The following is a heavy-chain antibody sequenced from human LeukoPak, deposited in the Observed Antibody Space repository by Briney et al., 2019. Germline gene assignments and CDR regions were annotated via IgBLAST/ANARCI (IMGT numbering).Heavy chain of an antibody. J-gene: IGHJ2*01. CDR1: GFTFSSYE. V-gene: IGHV3-48*03. Sequence: GGSLRLSCAASGFTFSSYEMNWVRQAPGKGLEWVSYISSSGSTIYYADSVKGRFTISRDNAKNSLYLQMNSLRAEDTAVYYCARDQRGWQLLSRLRQLYWYFDLWGRGTLVTVSS. CDR2: ISSSGSTI. CDR3: ARDQRGWQLLSRLRQLYWYFDL. D-gene: IGHD1-26*01.